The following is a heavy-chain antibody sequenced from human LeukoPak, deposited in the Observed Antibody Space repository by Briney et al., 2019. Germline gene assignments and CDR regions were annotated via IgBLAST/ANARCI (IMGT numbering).Heavy chain of an antibody. CDR1: GFTFSDYY. V-gene: IGHV3-11*04. D-gene: IGHD2-2*01. Sequence: PGGSLRLSCAASGFTFSDYYMSWIRQAPGKGLEWVSYIGSSGGDIYYADSVKGRFTISRDNAKNPLYLQMNSLRAEDTAVYYCASALYCSSTSCYRPFDYWGQGTLVTVSS. J-gene: IGHJ4*02. CDR3: ASALYCSSTSCYRPFDY. CDR2: IGSSGGDI.